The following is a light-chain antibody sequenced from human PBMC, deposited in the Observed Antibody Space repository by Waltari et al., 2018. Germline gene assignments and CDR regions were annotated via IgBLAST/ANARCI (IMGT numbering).Light chain of an antibody. CDR1: SLNSYY. Sequence: SSELTQDPAVSVALGQTVRITCQGDSLNSYYASWYQQRAGQAPLLVIYGKNKRPSGIPDRFSGSSLGDTSSLTITAARAEDEADYYCSSRDIRGIHFLFGGGTKLTVL. V-gene: IGLV3-19*01. CDR3: SSRDIRGIHFL. J-gene: IGLJ2*01. CDR2: GKN.